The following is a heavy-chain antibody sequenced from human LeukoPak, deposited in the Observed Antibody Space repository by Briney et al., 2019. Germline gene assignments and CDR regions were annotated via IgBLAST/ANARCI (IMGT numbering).Heavy chain of an antibody. CDR1: GYNFTIYW. V-gene: IGHV5-51*01. D-gene: IGHD3-16*01. Sequence: GESLKISCKGSGYNFTIYWIGWVRQMLGKGLEWMGIIYPGDSDTRYSPSFQGQVTISADKSISTAYLQWSSLRASDTAMYYCAIFDFLFGEIDNWFDPWGQGTQVTVSS. CDR2: IYPGDSDT. CDR3: AIFDFLFGEIDNWFDP. J-gene: IGHJ5*02.